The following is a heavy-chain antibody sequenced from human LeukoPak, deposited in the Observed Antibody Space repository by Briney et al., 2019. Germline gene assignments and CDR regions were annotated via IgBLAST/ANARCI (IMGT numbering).Heavy chain of an antibody. J-gene: IGHJ2*01. CDR2: IYYSGST. Sequence: SETLSLTCTVSGGSISSGDYYWSWIRQPPGTGLEWIGSIYYSGSTYYNPSLKSRVTISVDTSKNQFSLKLSSVTAADTAVYYCARGLSMIVVVVHDWYFDLWGRGTLVTVSS. D-gene: IGHD3-22*01. CDR1: GGSISSGDYY. V-gene: IGHV4-39*01. CDR3: ARGLSMIVVVVHDWYFDL.